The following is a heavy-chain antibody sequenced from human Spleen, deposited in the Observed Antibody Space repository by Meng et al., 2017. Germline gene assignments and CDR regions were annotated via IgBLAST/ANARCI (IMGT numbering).Heavy chain of an antibody. CDR1: GYTFTTYD. J-gene: IGHJ4*02. D-gene: IGHD5-18*01. V-gene: IGHV1-3*01. Sequence: QVPRVQSGAEVKKPGGSVKVSCKAAGYTFTTYDIHWVRQAPGQRLEWMGWINGGNANTKYSQKFQGRVTITRNTSAGTAYMDLSSLRSEDTAMYYCARSTAMVSIFDCWGQGTLVTVSS. CDR3: ARSTAMVSIFDC. CDR2: INGGNANT.